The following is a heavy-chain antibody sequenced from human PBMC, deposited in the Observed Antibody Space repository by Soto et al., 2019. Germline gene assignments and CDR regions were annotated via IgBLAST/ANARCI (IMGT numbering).Heavy chain of an antibody. D-gene: IGHD3-10*01. CDR2: IYYSGST. J-gene: IGHJ6*02. CDR3: ARRGYGPEFPYYYGMAV. Sequence: QVQLQESGPGLVKPSETLSLTCTVSGGSMSSYYWSWIRQPPGKGLEWIGYIYYSGSTNYNPSLKSRVTMSVDTPMHQFSRELSSVTAADPAVYYCARRGYGPEFPYYYGMAVWGRGTTVTVSS. V-gene: IGHV4-59*01. CDR1: GGSMSSYY.